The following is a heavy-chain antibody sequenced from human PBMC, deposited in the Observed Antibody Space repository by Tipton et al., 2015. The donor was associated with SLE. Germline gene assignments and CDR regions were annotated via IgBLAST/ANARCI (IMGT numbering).Heavy chain of an antibody. CDR2: ISYSGST. D-gene: IGHD6-19*01. CDR3: ARQIHGREIHGRQWLRGDAFDV. J-gene: IGHJ3*01. V-gene: IGHV4-59*08. CDR1: GGSISDYY. Sequence: GLVKPSETLSLTCSVSGGSISDYYWSWVRQPPGKGLEWVGYISYSGSTYYNPSLKSRVTISIATSKSQFSLKLNSLTAADTAVYYCARQIHGREIHGRQWLRGDAFDVWGQGTLVTVSS.